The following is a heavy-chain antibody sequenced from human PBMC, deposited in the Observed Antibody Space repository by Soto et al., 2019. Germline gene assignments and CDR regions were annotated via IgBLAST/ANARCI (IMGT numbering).Heavy chain of an antibody. CDR2: IYFSGNT. V-gene: IGHV4-31*03. CDR3: ARVAYNWNRDFDY. Sequence: QVQLQESGPGRVKPSQTLSLTCTVSGGSISSGGYYWSWIRQHPGKGLEWIGYIYFSGNTYYNPSLKSRVTISVDTSKNQFSLKLSSVTATDTAVYYCARVAYNWNRDFDYWGQGTLVTVSS. D-gene: IGHD1-20*01. J-gene: IGHJ4*02. CDR1: GGSISSGGYY.